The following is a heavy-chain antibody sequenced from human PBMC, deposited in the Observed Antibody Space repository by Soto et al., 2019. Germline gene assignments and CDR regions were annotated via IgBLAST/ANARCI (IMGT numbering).Heavy chain of an antibody. V-gene: IGHV4-30-4*01. CDR1: GGSIRSDYYY. CDR3: AGELSNSPEYFDF. CDR2: IYYSGRT. J-gene: IGHJ4*02. Sequence: SETLSLTCTASGGSIRSDYYYWSWILQPPGKGLEWIGYIYYSGRTAYNPSLKSRIIISIDTSKNQFSLSLNSLNAADTAVYYCAGELSNSPEYFDFWGLGTLVTVSS. D-gene: IGHD6-6*01.